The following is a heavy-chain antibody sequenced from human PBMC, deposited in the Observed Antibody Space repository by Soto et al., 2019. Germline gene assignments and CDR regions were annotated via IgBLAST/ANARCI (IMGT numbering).Heavy chain of an antibody. V-gene: IGHV1-18*01. J-gene: IGHJ4*02. D-gene: IGHD3-22*01. CDR2: ISGYRGNT. CDR3: ARAPDYYDSSGYMDY. CDR1: GYSFTSSA. Sequence: QVQLVQSGPEMKKPGASVKVSCKASGYSFTSSAISWLRLAPGQGLEWMGWISGYRGNTNYAQKFQGRVTLTTDTSTTTAYLELRSLTSDDTAVYYCARAPDYYDSSGYMDYWGQGTLVTVSP.